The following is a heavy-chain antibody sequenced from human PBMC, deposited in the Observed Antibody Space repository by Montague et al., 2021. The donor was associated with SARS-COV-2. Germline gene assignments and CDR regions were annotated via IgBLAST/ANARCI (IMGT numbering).Heavy chain of an antibody. CDR1: GGSISSSNW. CDR3: ARSRGNLQWPFYYYYGMDV. Sequence: SETLSLTCAVSGGSISSSNWCSWVRPPPGKGLEWIGEIYHSGSTNYNPSLKSRVTISVDKSKNQFSLKLSAVTAADTAVYYCARSRGNLQWPFYYYYGMDVWGQGTTVTVSS. CDR2: IYHSGST. J-gene: IGHJ6*02. V-gene: IGHV4-4*02. D-gene: IGHD6-19*01.